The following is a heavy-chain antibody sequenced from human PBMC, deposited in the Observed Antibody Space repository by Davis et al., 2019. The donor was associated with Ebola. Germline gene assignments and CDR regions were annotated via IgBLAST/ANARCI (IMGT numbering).Heavy chain of an antibody. CDR3: ARGTDGYNPGGYFDS. CDR2: IYPGDSDT. D-gene: IGHD5-24*01. Sequence: GESLKISCRGSDYIFTRYWIGWVRQMPGKGLEWMGIIYPGDSDTRYSPSFLGQVIISADKSINTAYLQWSSLKASDTAMYYCARGTDGYNPGGYFDSWGQGTLVTVSS. CDR1: DYIFTRYW. J-gene: IGHJ4*02. V-gene: IGHV5-51*01.